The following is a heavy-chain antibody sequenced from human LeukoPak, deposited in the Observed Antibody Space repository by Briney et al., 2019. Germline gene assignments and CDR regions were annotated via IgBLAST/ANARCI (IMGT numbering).Heavy chain of an antibody. CDR2: IYYSGST. Sequence: SETLSLTCTVSGGSISSYYWSWIRQPPGKGLEWIGYIYYSGSTNYNPSLKSRVTMSVDTSKNQFSLKLSSVTAADTAVYYCARDLYYYDSSGYPRPNWFDPWGQGTLVTVSS. V-gene: IGHV4-59*12. CDR1: GGSISSYY. J-gene: IGHJ5*02. D-gene: IGHD3-22*01. CDR3: ARDLYYYDSSGYPRPNWFDP.